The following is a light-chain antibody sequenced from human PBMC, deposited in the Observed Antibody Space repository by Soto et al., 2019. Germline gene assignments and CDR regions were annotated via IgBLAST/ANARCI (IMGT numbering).Light chain of an antibody. CDR1: SSDVGGYNY. Sequence: QSGLTQPASVSGSPGQSITISCTGTSSDVGGYNYVSWYQQHPGKAPKLMIYDVSNRPSGVSNRFSGSKSGNTASLTISGLQAEDEADYYCSSYTSSSTRVFGTGTEVTVL. CDR3: SSYTSSSTRV. J-gene: IGLJ1*01. CDR2: DVS. V-gene: IGLV2-14*01.